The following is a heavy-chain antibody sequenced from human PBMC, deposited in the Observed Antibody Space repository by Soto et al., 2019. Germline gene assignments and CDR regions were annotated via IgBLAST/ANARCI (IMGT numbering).Heavy chain of an antibody. J-gene: IGHJ4*02. CDR2: ISNDGSIQ. D-gene: IGHD6-13*01. V-gene: IGHV3-30*18. Sequence: QVQLVESGGGVVQPGMSLRLSCAASGFTFTSYGMQWVRQAPGKGLEWVAVISNDGSIQYYADSVKGRFTISRDNSKSTPYLQINSLRPEDTAVFFCAKRRAGSSWYEGASWGQGTLVAVSS. CDR3: AKRRAGSSWYEGAS. CDR1: GFTFTSYG.